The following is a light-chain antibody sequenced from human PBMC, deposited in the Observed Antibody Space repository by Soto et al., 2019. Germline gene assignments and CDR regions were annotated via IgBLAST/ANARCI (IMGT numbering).Light chain of an antibody. CDR3: QSWDGSVSRV. CDR1: SSNIGAGYD. CDR2: GNS. Sequence: QSVLTQPPSVSGAPGQRVTISCTGSSSNIGAGYDVHWYQQLPGTAPKLLIYGNSNRPSGVPDRCSGSKSGTSASLAITGFKAVDEAEYNGQSWDGSVSRVFAGGSKLTVL. J-gene: IGLJ2*01. V-gene: IGLV1-40*01.